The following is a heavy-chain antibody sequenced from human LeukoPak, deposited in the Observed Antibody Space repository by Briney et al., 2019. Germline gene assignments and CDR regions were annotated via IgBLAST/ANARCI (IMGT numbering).Heavy chain of an antibody. CDR3: ARAEPDIVVVPAAMRNWFDP. Sequence: SETLSLTCAVYGGSFSGYYWSWIRQPPGKGVEWIGEINHSGSTNYNPSLKSRVTISVDTSKNQFSLKLSSVTAADTAVYYCARAEPDIVVVPAAMRNWFDPWGQGTLVTVSS. J-gene: IGHJ5*02. CDR2: INHSGST. D-gene: IGHD2-2*01. V-gene: IGHV4-34*01. CDR1: GGSFSGYY.